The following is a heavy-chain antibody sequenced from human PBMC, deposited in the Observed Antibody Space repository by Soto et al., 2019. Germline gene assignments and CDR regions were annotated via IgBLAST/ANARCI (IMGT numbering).Heavy chain of an antibody. J-gene: IGHJ6*02. D-gene: IGHD3-10*01. CDR3: VTAYYSGXGGXYGVDV. V-gene: IGHV1-2*02. CDR2: VNPNSGGT. Sequence: QVQLVQSGAEVKKPGASVKVSCKASGYTFSGYYIHWVRQAPGQGLEWMGWVNPNSGGTNYAQNFQGRVTMTSDTSLTTAYMEMSRLRSDDTAVYYCVTAYYSGXGGXYGVDVWGQGTTVIVSS. CDR1: GYTFSGYY.